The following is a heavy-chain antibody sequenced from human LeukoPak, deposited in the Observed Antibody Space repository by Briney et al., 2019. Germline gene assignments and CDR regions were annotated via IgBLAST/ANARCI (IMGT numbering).Heavy chain of an antibody. D-gene: IGHD2-21*02. V-gene: IGHV3-74*01. CDR2: ISDDGSST. CDR3: ARVRRDCGGDCYSDAFDI. J-gene: IGHJ3*02. CDR1: GFTFSNYW. Sequence: GGSLRLSCAASGFTFSNYWMYWVRQAPGKGLVWVSRISDDGSSTSYADSVKGRFTISRDNAKNTLFLQMDSLSADDAAVYYCARVRRDCGGDCYSDAFDIWGQGTMVTVSS.